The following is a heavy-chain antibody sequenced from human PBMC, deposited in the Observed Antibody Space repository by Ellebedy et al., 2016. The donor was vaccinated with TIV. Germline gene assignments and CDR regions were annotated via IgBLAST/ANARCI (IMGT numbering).Heavy chain of an antibody. D-gene: IGHD3/OR15-3a*01. J-gene: IGHJ3*01. CDR2: VFYIGSA. Sequence: MPGGSLRLSCSVSGSSVSSYYWSWIRQSPGKGLEWIGHVFYIGSATYNPPLKGRVTMSFHKSRSEFSLNVSSVTAADTAVYYCARHVCRYSILGLVLCSRASGDVFDVWGQGTMVTVSA. CDR1: GSSVSSYY. V-gene: IGHV4-59*08. CDR3: ARHVCRYSILGLVLCSRASGDVFDV.